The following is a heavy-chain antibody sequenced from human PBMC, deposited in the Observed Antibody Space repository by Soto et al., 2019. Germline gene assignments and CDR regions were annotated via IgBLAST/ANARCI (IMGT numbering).Heavy chain of an antibody. J-gene: IGHJ6*02. CDR3: ASLDFWSGYYSYYGMDV. CDR2: IYYSGST. V-gene: IGHV4-59*01. D-gene: IGHD3-3*01. CDR1: GGSISSYY. Sequence: SETLSLTCTVSGGSISSYYWSWIRQPPGKGLEWIGYIYYSGSTNYNPSLKSRVTISVDTFKNQFSLKLSSVTAADTAVYYCASLDFWSGYYSYYGMDVWGQVTTVTVSS.